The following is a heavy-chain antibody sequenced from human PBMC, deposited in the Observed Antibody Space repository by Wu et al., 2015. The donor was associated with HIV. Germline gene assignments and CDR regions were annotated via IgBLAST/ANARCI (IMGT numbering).Heavy chain of an antibody. V-gene: IGHV1-24*01. CDR1: EYSLMKLS. D-gene: IGHD2-8*02. CDR2: FDPEDDKT. CDR3: AAFPRDIWSTSLPY. J-gene: IGHJ1*01. Sequence: HVQLEQSGAVVRKPGASVRVSCKVSEYSLMKLSIHWVRQSPGRGLEWMGGFDPEDDKTIYAQRFQSRVAMTEDTSTDTAYLDLKTLRSDDTAIFFCAAFPRDIWSTSLPYWGQGTLVTVSS.